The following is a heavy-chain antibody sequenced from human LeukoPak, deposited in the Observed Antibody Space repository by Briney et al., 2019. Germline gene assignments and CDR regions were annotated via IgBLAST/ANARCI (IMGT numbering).Heavy chain of an antibody. CDR2: ISSSSNYI. D-gene: IGHD2-2*01. J-gene: IGHJ3*02. CDR1: GFPFSSYS. V-gene: IGHV3-21*01. CDR3: AKVAPSYCSSTSCYFEAFDI. Sequence: GGSLRLSCAASGFPFSSYSMNWVRQAPGKGLEWLSSISSSSNYIYYADSVKGRFTISRDNAKNSLFLQMNSLRAEDTAVYYCAKVAPSYCSSTSCYFEAFDIWGQGTMVTVSS.